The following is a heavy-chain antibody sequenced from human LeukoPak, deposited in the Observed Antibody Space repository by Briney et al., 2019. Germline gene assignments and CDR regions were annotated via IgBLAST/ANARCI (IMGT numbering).Heavy chain of an antibody. CDR2: IGWNRGSI. V-gene: IGHV3-9*01. J-gene: IGHJ4*02. CDR3: AKGYCSSISCHADY. CDR1: GFTFDDYA. D-gene: IGHD2-2*01. Sequence: PGGSLRLSCAASGFTFDDYAMHWVRQAPGKGLEWVSGIGWNRGSIGYADSVKGRFTISRDNAKMSLYLQMNSLRAEDTALYYCAKGYCSSISCHADYWGQGTLVTASS.